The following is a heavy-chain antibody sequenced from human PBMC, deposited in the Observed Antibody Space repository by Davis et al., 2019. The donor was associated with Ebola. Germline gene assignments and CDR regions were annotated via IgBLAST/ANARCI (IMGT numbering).Heavy chain of an antibody. V-gene: IGHV4-39*07. CDR2: IHYSGST. CDR3: ARIKYDFWSQRGYFDY. D-gene: IGHD3-3*01. J-gene: IGHJ4*02. Sequence: PSETLSLTCSVSGDSITSNTYFWGWIRQPPGEGLEWIASIHYSGSTHYNPSLKSRVTIPVDNEFSLRLTSMTAADTAIYYCARIKYDFWSQRGYFDYWGQGTLVTVSS. CDR1: GDSITSNTYF.